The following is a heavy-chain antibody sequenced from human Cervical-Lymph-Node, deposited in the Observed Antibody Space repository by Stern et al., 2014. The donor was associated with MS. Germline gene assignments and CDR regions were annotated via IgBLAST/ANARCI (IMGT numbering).Heavy chain of an antibody. Sequence: VQLVESGGGVVQPGRSLRLSCIASGFTFSSHGMHWVRQAPGKGLEWVAAISYDGRTENYADSVKGRFTISRDNSKTPLYLQMTNLRPEDTTVYYCARGVYSSGWNAFDIWGQGTMVTVSS. CDR3: ARGVYSSGWNAFDI. D-gene: IGHD6-19*01. V-gene: IGHV3-30*04. J-gene: IGHJ3*02. CDR2: ISYDGRTE. CDR1: GFTFSSHG.